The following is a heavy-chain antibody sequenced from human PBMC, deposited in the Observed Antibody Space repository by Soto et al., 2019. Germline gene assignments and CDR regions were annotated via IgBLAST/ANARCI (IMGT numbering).Heavy chain of an antibody. V-gene: IGHV3-23*01. J-gene: IGHJ2*01. D-gene: IGHD2-2*01. CDR3: AKGPRYCSSTSCYNWYFDL. Sequence: EVQLLESGGGLVQPGGSLRLSCAASGFTFSSYAMSWVRQAPGKGLEWVSAISGSGGSTYYADSVKGRFTISRDNSKSTLYLQMNSLRAEDTAVYYCAKGPRYCSSTSCYNWYFDLWGRGTLVTVSS. CDR1: GFTFSSYA. CDR2: ISGSGGST.